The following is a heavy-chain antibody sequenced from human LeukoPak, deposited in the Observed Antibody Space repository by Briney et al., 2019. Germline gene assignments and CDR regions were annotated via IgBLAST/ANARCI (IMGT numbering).Heavy chain of an antibody. Sequence: SETLSLTCTVSGGSISSGGYYWSWIRQHPGKGLEWIGYIYYSGSTYYNPSLKSRVTISVDTSKNQFSLKLSSVTAADTAVYYCARARGTMIVVGRWFDPWGQGTLVTVSS. CDR1: GGSISSGGYY. J-gene: IGHJ5*02. V-gene: IGHV4-31*03. CDR2: IYYSGST. CDR3: ARARGTMIVVGRWFDP. D-gene: IGHD3-22*01.